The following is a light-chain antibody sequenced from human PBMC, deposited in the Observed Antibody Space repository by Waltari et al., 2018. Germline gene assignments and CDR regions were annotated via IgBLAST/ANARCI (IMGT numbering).Light chain of an antibody. CDR1: QDIWSS. V-gene: IGKV1-NL1*01. CDR2: DGS. J-gene: IGKJ4*01. Sequence: DIQMTQSPSSLSASVGDRVTITCRASQDIWSSLGWYQQKAGKVPKLLIYDGSRLESGVPSRFSGSGSGTDYTLTINSLQPEDSATYYCQHYYVTPLIFGGGTKVEIK. CDR3: QHYYVTPLI.